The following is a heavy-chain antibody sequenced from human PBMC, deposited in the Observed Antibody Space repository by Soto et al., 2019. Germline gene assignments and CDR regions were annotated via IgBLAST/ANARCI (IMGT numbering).Heavy chain of an antibody. CDR3: ARSSISKKIDY. D-gene: IGHD2-2*01. CDR1: GGSINSGGYY. V-gene: IGHV4-31*03. Sequence: QVQLQESGPGLVEPSQTQTLTCSVSGGSINSGGYYWTWIRQHPGKGLEWIGNIYYSGSTSYKPSLKSRVTISIDTSKTHFSLKLSSVTAADTAVYYCARSSISKKIDYWGQGTLVTVSS. CDR2: IYYSGST. J-gene: IGHJ4*02.